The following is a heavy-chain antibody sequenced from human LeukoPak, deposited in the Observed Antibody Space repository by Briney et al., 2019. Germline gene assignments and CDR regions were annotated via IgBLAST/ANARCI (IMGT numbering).Heavy chain of an antibody. CDR3: ARDGGVSGYDLLDY. CDR1: GLTFSSLW. J-gene: IGHJ4*02. V-gene: IGHV3-7*01. D-gene: IGHD5-12*01. Sequence: GGSLRLSCAASGLTFSSLWMTWVRQAPGKGLEWVANINQDGSEKYYVDSVKGRFTISRDSAKNSVYLQMNSLRVEDTAVYYCARDGGVSGYDLLDYWGQGTLVTVSS. CDR2: INQDGSEK.